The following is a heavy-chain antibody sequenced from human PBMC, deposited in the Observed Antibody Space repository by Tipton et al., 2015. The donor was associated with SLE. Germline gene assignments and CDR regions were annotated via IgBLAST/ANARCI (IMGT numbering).Heavy chain of an antibody. CDR1: GGSISSSAYY. Sequence: TLSLTCTVSGGSISSSAYYWSWIRQHPGKGLEWIGCIYYSGRTYYNPSLESRITISVDTSANQFSLKLSSVTAADTAAYYCARLTSGDDYRYYFFDYWGQGTLVTVSS. J-gene: IGHJ4*02. CDR2: IYYSGRT. CDR3: ARLTSGDDYRYYFFDY. D-gene: IGHD5-12*01. V-gene: IGHV4-31*03.